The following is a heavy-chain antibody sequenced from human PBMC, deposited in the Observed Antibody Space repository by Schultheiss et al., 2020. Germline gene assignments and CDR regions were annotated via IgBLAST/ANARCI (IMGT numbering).Heavy chain of an antibody. J-gene: IGHJ6*02. V-gene: IGHV3-15*07. CDR3: TTARNSSWSDLYYYYGMDV. CDR1: GFTFSNAW. D-gene: IGHD6-13*01. CDR2: IKSKTDGGTT. Sequence: GGSLRLSCAASGFTFSNAWMNWVRQAPGKGLEWVGRIKSKTDGGTTDYAAPVKGRFTISRDDSKNTLYLQMNSLKTEGTAVYYCTTARNSSWSDLYYYYGMDVWGQGTTVTVSS.